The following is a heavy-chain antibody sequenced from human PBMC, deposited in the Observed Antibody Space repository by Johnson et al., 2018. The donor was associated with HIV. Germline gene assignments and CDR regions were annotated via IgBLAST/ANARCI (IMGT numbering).Heavy chain of an antibody. CDR3: AKDGPVLRYFDWSDAFDI. Sequence: QVQLVESGGGLIQPGGSLRLSCAASGFTFSSYAMHWVRQAPGKGLEWVAVISYDGSNKYYADSVKGRFHISRDNSKNTLYLQMNSLRAEDTAVYYCAKDGPVLRYFDWSDAFDIWGQGTMVTVSS. D-gene: IGHD3-9*01. V-gene: IGHV3-30-3*01. J-gene: IGHJ3*02. CDR1: GFTFSSYA. CDR2: ISYDGSNK.